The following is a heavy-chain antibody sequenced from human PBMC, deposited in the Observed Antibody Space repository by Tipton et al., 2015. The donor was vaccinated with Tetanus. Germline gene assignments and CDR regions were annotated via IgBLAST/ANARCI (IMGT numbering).Heavy chain of an antibody. D-gene: IGHD3-10*01. V-gene: IGHV4-39*01. CDR3: ARADYNLSRKGPFDS. CDR2: LDYSGNT. J-gene: IGHJ4*02. CDR1: GGSISSSYYY. Sequence: SLTCTVSGGSISSSYYYWGWIRQPPGKGLEWIGSLDYSGNTYYNSSLMSRVTISVDTSKNQFSLRLNSVTAADTAVYYCARADYNLSRKGPFDSWGQGTLVLVSS.